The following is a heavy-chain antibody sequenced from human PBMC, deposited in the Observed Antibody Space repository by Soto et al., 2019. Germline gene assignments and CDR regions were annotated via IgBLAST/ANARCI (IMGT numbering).Heavy chain of an antibody. CDR3: ARTGYCSGGSCYSPYFDY. Sequence: QLQLQESGPGLVKPSETLSLTCTVSGGSISSSSYYWGWIRQPPGKGLEWIGSIYYSGSTYYNPSLKSRVTISVDTSKTPFSLKLSSVTAADTAVYYCARTGYCSGGSCYSPYFDYWGQGTLVTVSS. CDR2: IYYSGST. V-gene: IGHV4-39*01. J-gene: IGHJ4*02. D-gene: IGHD2-15*01. CDR1: GGSISSSSYY.